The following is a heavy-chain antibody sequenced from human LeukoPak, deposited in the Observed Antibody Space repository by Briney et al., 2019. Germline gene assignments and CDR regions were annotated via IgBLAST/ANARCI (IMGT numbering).Heavy chain of an antibody. Sequence: GGSLGLSCAASGFTFDDYAMHWVRQAPGKGLEWVSAISGSGGSTYYADSVKGRFTISRDNSKNTLYLQMNSLRAEDTAVYYCAKGENSITIFGVAMGYWGQGTLVTVSS. J-gene: IGHJ4*02. CDR1: GFTFDDYA. CDR3: AKGENSITIFGVAMGY. V-gene: IGHV3-23*01. D-gene: IGHD3-3*01. CDR2: ISGSGGST.